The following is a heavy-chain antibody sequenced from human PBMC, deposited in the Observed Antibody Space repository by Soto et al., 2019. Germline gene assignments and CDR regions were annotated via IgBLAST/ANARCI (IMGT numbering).Heavy chain of an antibody. CDR1: GYSFTSLD. CDR3: ARGVSAEVDY. D-gene: IGHD6-19*01. V-gene: IGHV1-8*01. CDR2: MQPSTGRA. J-gene: IGHJ4*02. Sequence: QAQLVQSGAEVREPGASVKVSCKASGYSFTSLDINWVRQTAGQGLEWMGWMQPSTGRADYAQKFQGIVTMTRHNSITADYMELTTITSYEPAFYSSARGVSAEVDYWGQGTLVTVTS.